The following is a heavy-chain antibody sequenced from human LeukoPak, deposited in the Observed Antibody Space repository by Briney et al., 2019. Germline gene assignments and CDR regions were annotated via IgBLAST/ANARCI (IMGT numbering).Heavy chain of an antibody. D-gene: IGHD3-22*01. Sequence: PSETLSLTCAVSGYSISSGYYWGWSRRPPGKGLEWIGRIYHSGSTYYNPSLKSRATISVDTSKNQFSLKLSSVTAADTAVYYCARHALDSSGYWDDRPNDFDYWGQGTLVTVSS. CDR2: IYHSGST. CDR1: GYSISSGYY. J-gene: IGHJ4*02. V-gene: IGHV4-38-2*01. CDR3: ARHALDSSGYWDDRPNDFDY.